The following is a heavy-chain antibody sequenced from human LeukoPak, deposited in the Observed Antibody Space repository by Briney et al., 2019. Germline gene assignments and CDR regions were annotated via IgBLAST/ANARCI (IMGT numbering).Heavy chain of an antibody. D-gene: IGHD2-2*01. CDR2: IKQGGSEK. CDR3: ARDGGGYCSSTSCLVDYYYYYYMDV. CDR1: GFTFSSYW. J-gene: IGHJ6*03. Sequence: GGSLRLSCAASGFTFSSYWMSWVRQAPGKGLEWVANIKQGGSEKYYVDSVKGRFTISRDNAKNSLYLQMYSLRAEDTAVYYCARDGGGYCSSTSCLVDYYYYYYMDVWGKGTTVTVSS. V-gene: IGHV3-7*01.